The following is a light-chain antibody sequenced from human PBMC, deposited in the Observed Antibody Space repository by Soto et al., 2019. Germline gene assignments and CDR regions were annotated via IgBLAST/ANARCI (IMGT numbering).Light chain of an antibody. CDR2: AAS. J-gene: IGKJ1*01. CDR1: QGISSY. Sequence: DIQLTQSPSFLSASAGDRVTITCRASQGISSYLAWYQQKPGKAPKLLIYAASTLQSGVPSRFSGSGSGTEFTPPTSSLLPEDYVTYYCQQHNSYPPSTFGQGTRVEIK. V-gene: IGKV1-9*01. CDR3: QQHNSYPPST.